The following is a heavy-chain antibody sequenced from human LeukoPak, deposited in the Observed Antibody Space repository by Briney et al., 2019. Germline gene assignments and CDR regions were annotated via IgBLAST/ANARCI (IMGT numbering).Heavy chain of an antibody. D-gene: IGHD2-21*01. CDR1: GFTLSDYY. Sequence: GGSLRLSCAASGFTLSDYYMSWIRQAPGKGLEWVGRIKPKTDGETTEYAAPVKGRFSTSRDDSKNMLYLQMNSLKTEDTAVYYCITPLPYSAQGGQGTLVTVSS. V-gene: IGHV3-15*01. CDR2: IKPKTDGETT. J-gene: IGHJ4*02. CDR3: ITPLPYSAQ.